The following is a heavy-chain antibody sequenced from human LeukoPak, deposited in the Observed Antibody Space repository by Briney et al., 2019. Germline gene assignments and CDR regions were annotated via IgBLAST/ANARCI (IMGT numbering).Heavy chain of an antibody. J-gene: IGHJ5*02. V-gene: IGHV3-30*18. CDR3: AKLRGRAVAGTDWFDP. CDR1: KFTFSHYG. D-gene: IGHD6-19*01. Sequence: GESLRLSCTASKFTFSHYGMQWVRQAPGKGLEWVAVISSDGSIKVYADSVKGRFTLSRDNSTNTVDLQMNSLRAEDTAVYYCAKLRGRAVAGTDWFDPWGQGTLVTVSS. CDR2: ISSDGSIK.